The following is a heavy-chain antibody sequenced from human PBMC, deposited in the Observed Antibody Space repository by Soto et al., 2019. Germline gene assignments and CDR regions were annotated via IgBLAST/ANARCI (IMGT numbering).Heavy chain of an antibody. CDR3: VRDSGRGFYFDY. Sequence: EVHLVESGGGLVQPGGSLRLSCAASGFTFSDHYMDWVRQAPGKGLEWVGRIRNRPNSYTTQYAASVKGRFAVLRDDSENLVYLQMNDLKTEATAVYYCVRDSGRGFYFDYWGQGAQVTVSS. V-gene: IGHV3-72*01. CDR1: GFTFSDHY. D-gene: IGHD3-10*01. J-gene: IGHJ4*02. CDR2: IRNRPNSYTT.